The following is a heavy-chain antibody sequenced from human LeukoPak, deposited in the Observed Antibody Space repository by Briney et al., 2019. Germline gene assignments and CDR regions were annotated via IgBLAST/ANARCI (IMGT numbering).Heavy chain of an antibody. J-gene: IGHJ4*02. CDR3: ARLDTAMVDY. V-gene: IGHV3-20*04. Sequence: PGGSLRLSCAASGFTFDDYVMSWVRQAPGKGLEWVSGINWNGGSTGYADSVKGRFTISRDNAKKSLYLQMNSLRAEDTALYCCARLDTAMVDYWGQGTLVTVSS. CDR1: GFTFDDYV. D-gene: IGHD5-18*01. CDR2: INWNGGST.